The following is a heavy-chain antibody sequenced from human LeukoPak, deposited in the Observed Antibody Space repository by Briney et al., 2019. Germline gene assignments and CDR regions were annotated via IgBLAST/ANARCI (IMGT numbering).Heavy chain of an antibody. CDR1: GFTVSSNY. CDR2: ISSVGST. V-gene: IGHV3-53*01. D-gene: IGHD2/OR15-2a*01. CDR3: SNAHFRDY. Sequence: GGSLRLSCAASGFTVSSNYMSWVRQAPGKGLEWVSLISSVGSTYYADSVKGRFTISRDNSKNTLYLQINSLRAEDTAIYYCSNAHFRDYWGQGTLVTVSS. J-gene: IGHJ4*02.